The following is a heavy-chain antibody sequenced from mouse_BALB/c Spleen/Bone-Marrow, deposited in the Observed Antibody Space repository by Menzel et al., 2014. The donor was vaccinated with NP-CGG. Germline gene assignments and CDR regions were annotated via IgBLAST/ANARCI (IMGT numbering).Heavy chain of an antibody. Sequence: VKVVDSGPGLVQPSQSLSITCTVSGFSLTSYGVHWVRQSPGKGLEWLGVIWSGGSTDYNAAFISRLSISKDNSKSQVFFKMNSLQADDTAIYYCARNPPPYRLYAMDYWGQGTSVTVSS. CDR3: ARNPPPYRLYAMDY. V-gene: IGHV2-4-1*01. D-gene: IGHD2-14*01. J-gene: IGHJ4*01. CDR2: IWSGGST. CDR1: GFSLTSYG.